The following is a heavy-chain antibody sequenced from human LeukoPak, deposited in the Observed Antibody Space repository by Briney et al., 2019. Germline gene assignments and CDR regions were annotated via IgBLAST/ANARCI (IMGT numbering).Heavy chain of an antibody. CDR3: AREAAVVTANWFDP. CDR1: GFTFSDYY. Sequence: GGSLRLSCAASGFTFSDYYMSWIRQAPGKGLECVSYISSSGNTTYHADSVKGRFTISRDNAKNSLYLQMSSLRAEDTAVYYCAREAAVVTANWFDPWGQGTLVTVSS. CDR2: ISSSGNTT. J-gene: IGHJ5*02. D-gene: IGHD2-21*02. V-gene: IGHV3-11*04.